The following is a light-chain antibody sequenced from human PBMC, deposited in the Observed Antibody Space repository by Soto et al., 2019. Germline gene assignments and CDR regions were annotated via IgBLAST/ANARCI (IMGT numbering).Light chain of an antibody. CDR3: QQYNNWPLT. J-gene: IGKJ4*01. CDR2: GAS. V-gene: IGKV3-15*01. Sequence: EIGMTLSPATLSVSQGERATLSCRASQSVSSNLAWYQQKPGQAPRLLIYGASTRATGIPARFSGSGSGTEFTLTISSLQSEDFAVYYCQQYNNWPLTFCGGTKVDI. CDR1: QSVSSN.